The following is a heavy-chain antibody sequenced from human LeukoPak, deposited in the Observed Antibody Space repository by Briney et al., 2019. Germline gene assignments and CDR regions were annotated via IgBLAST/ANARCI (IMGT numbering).Heavy chain of an antibody. CDR2: ISYDGSNK. CDR3: ARDHQLQNGNWFDP. V-gene: IGHV3-30*03. Sequence: PGGSLRLSCAASGFTFSSYGMHWVRQAPGKGLEWVAAISYDGSNKYYVDSVKGRSSVSRDNSKNTVYLEMNSLRPEDTAVYYCARDHQLQNGNWFDPWGQGTLVTVSS. CDR1: GFTFSSYG. J-gene: IGHJ5*02. D-gene: IGHD2-2*01.